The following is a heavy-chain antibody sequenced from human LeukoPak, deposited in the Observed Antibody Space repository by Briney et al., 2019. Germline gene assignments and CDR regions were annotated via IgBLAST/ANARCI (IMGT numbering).Heavy chain of an antibody. CDR1: GFIFGDYG. CDR2: INWNSDRM. CDR3: ARASYYYDTSGLGAFDV. V-gene: IGHV3-9*01. Sequence: PGGSLRLSCAASGFIFGDYGMYWVRQAPGKGLEWVSGINWNSDRMGYADSVKGRFTISRDKAKNSLYMQMNSVRAEDTALYYCARASYYYDTSGLGAFDVWGQGTTVIVSS. D-gene: IGHD3-22*01. J-gene: IGHJ3*01.